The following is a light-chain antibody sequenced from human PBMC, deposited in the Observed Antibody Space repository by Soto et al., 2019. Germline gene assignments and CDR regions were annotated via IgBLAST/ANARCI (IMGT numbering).Light chain of an antibody. J-gene: IGKJ1*01. V-gene: IGKV1-9*01. CDR1: QDTASY. CDR2: DAS. Sequence: DIQLTQSPSFLSASVGDVVIIACRATQDTASYLAWYQQKPGKAPKLLIYDASTLQTGVPSKFSGSGSGTEFTLTISSLQPEDFATYYCQQINYYPLKFGRSTMVVSK. CDR3: QQINYYPLK.